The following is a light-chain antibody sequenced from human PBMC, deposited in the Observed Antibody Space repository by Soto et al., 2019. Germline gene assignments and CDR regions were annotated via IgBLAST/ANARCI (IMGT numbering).Light chain of an antibody. V-gene: IGLV1-44*01. CDR2: DNH. CDR3: AAWDVSLTAFV. J-gene: IGLJ1*01. Sequence: SVLTQPPSASGTPGQRVTFSCSGSSSNIGINTVNWYQQLPGTAPQLLISDNHRRPSGVPDRFSGSKSGTSASLAISGLQSEDEANYFCAAWDVSLTAFVFGNGTKVTVL. CDR1: SSNIGINT.